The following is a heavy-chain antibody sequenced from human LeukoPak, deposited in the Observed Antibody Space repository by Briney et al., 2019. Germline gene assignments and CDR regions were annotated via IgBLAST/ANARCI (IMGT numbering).Heavy chain of an antibody. J-gene: IGHJ3*02. Sequence: SGRSLRLSXTASGFTFGDYAMSWVRQAPGKGLEWVGFIRSKAYGGTTEYAASVKGRFTISRDDSKSIAYLQMNSLKTEDTAVYYCTRESYDFWSGYYPDDAFDIWGQGTMVTVSS. V-gene: IGHV3-49*04. CDR3: TRESYDFWSGYYPDDAFDI. CDR2: IRSKAYGGTT. CDR1: GFTFGDYA. D-gene: IGHD3-3*01.